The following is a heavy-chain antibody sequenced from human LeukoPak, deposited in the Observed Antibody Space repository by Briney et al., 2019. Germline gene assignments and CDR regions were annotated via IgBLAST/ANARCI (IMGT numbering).Heavy chain of an antibody. Sequence: SETLSLTCTVSGGSIRSSSYYWGWIRQPPGKGLEWIGSIYYSGSTYYNASLKSRGTISVDTSKNQFSLKLNSVTAADTAVYFCARGRVDIVVVPAAMSRYFDYWGQGTLVTVSS. J-gene: IGHJ4*02. CDR3: ARGRVDIVVVPAAMSRYFDY. V-gene: IGHV4-39*01. CDR1: GGSIRSSSYY. D-gene: IGHD2-2*03. CDR2: IYYSGST.